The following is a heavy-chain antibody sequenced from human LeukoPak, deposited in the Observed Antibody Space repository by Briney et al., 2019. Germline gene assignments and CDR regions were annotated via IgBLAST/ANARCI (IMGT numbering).Heavy chain of an antibody. CDR2: ISSSSSTI. CDR3: ATASYYYDSSGLKRDY. CDR1: GFTFSSYA. D-gene: IGHD3-22*01. Sequence: GGSLRLSCAASGFTFSSYAMSWVRQAPGKGLEWVSYISSSSSTIYYADSVKGRFTISRDNAKNSLYLQMNSLRAEDTAVYYCATASYYYDSSGLKRDYWGQGTLVTVSS. V-gene: IGHV3-48*01. J-gene: IGHJ4*02.